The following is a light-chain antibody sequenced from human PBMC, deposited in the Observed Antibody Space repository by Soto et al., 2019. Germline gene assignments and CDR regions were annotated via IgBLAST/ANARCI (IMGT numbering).Light chain of an antibody. CDR3: QHYGGVWT. CDR1: QSISSY. Sequence: DIQMTQSPSSLSASVGDRVTITCRASQSISSYLNWYQHKPGKAPKLLIYAASSLQSGVPSRFSGSGSGTDFTLTISSLQPEDFATYHCQHYGGVWTFGQGTKVDIK. V-gene: IGKV1-39*01. CDR2: AAS. J-gene: IGKJ1*01.